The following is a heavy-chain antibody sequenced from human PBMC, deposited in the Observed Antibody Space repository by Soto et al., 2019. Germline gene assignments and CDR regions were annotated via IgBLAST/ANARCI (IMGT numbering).Heavy chain of an antibody. D-gene: IGHD6-13*01. CDR1: GFTFEDYA. V-gene: IGHV3-9*01. Sequence: GGSLRLCCAASGFTFEDYAMHWVRQVPGKGLEWVSGINWNSGSIGYGDSVKGRFAISRDNAKNSLHLQMNSLSAEDTAFYYCVKDESINWYSGHFRHWGQGTLVTVSS. J-gene: IGHJ1*01. CDR2: INWNSGSI. CDR3: VKDESINWYSGHFRH.